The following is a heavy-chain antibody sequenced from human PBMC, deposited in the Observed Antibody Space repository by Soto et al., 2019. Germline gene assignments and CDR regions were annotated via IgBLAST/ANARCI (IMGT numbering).Heavy chain of an antibody. D-gene: IGHD5-12*01. J-gene: IGHJ6*02. CDR2: IYPGDSDT. CDR1: GYSFTSYW. V-gene: IGHV5-51*01. CDR3: ARASYSGYESYYYYYYGMDV. Sequence: GESLKISCKGSGYSFTSYWIGWVRQMPGKGLEWMGIIYPGDSDTRYSPSFQGQVTISADKSISTAYLQWSSLKASDTAMYYCARASYSGYESYYYYYYGMDVCGQGTTVTVSS.